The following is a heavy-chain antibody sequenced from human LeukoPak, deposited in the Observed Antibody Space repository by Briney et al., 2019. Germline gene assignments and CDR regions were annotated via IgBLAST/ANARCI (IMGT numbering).Heavy chain of an antibody. CDR1: GFTFSSYA. D-gene: IGHD2-2*01. CDR3: AKAGCSSTSCYEDY. Sequence: PGGSLRLSCAASGFTFSSYATSWVRQAPGKGLEWVSAISGSGGSTYYADSVKGRFTISRDNSKNTLYLQMNSLRAEDTAVYYCAKAGCSSTSCYEDYWGQGTLVTVSS. J-gene: IGHJ4*02. CDR2: ISGSGGST. V-gene: IGHV3-23*01.